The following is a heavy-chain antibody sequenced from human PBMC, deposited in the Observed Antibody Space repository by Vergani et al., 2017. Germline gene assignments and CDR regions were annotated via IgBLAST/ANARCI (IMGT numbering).Heavy chain of an antibody. J-gene: IGHJ6*03. CDR2: ISYNGGNQ. D-gene: IGHD6-6*01. CDR3: TRDVAYTHRSIWPLNYHYFMDG. Sequence: QVQLVESGGNLVQPGRSLRLSCAAAGFKFSNFGMHWVRQVPGKGLEWVAFISYNGGNQYYADSVQGRFTISRDNTKNILYLQMSSLRVEDTALYYCTRDVAYTHRSIWPLNYHYFMDGWGEGTTVTVSS. CDR1: GFKFSNFG. V-gene: IGHV3-33*05.